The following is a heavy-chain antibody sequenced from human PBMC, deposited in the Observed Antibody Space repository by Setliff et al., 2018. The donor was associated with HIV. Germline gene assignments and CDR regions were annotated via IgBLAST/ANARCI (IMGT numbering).Heavy chain of an antibody. Sequence: SETLSLTCTVSGGSISSHYWSWIRQPPGKGLEWIGYIYYSGSTYYNPSLKSRITISVDSSKNQLSLKLSSVTAADTAVYYCARGSSTVYNYYMDVWGKGTTVTVSS. D-gene: IGHD1-26*01. CDR1: GGSISSHY. CDR2: IYYSGST. CDR3: ARGSSTVYNYYMDV. V-gene: IGHV4-59*11. J-gene: IGHJ6*03.